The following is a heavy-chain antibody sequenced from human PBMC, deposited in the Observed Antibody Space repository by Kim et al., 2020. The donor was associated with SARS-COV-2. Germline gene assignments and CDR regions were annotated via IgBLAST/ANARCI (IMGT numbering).Heavy chain of an antibody. CDR2: NGNT. J-gene: IGHJ5*02. CDR3: ARADWFEP. Sequence: NGNTKYSQKLQGRVTITRDTSASTAYMELSSLRSEDTAVYYCARADWFEPWGQGTLVTVSS. V-gene: IGHV1-3*01.